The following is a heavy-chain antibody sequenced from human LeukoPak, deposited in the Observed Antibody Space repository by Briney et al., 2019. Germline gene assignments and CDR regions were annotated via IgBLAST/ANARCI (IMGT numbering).Heavy chain of an antibody. J-gene: IGHJ3*02. D-gene: IGHD3-3*02. CDR2: INPNSGGT. CDR3: ARRETYISKYAFDI. V-gene: IGHV1-2*02. Sequence: ASVKVSCKASGYTFTGYYMHWVRQAPGQGLEWMGWINPNSGGTNYAQKFQGRVTMTRDTSISTAYMELSRLRSDDTAVYYCARRETYISKYAFDIWGQRTMVTVSS. CDR1: GYTFTGYY.